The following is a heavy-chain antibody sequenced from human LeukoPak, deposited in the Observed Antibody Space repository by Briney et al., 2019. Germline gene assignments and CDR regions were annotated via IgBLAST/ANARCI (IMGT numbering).Heavy chain of an antibody. CDR3: ARDRTGDGYRLDL. CDR1: GFTFSSYA. CDR2: ISYDGSNK. D-gene: IGHD5-24*01. J-gene: IGHJ2*01. V-gene: IGHV3-30-3*01. Sequence: GGSLRLSCAASGFTFSSYAMHWVRQAPGKGLEWVAVISYDGSNKYYADSVKGRFTISRDNSKNTLYLQMNSLRAEDTAVYYCARDRTGDGYRLDLWGRGTLVTVSS.